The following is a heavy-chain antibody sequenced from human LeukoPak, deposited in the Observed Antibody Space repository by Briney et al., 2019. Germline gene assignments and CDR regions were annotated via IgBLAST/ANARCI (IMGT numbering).Heavy chain of an antibody. V-gene: IGHV3-30*19. CDR2: ISHAGRNN. CDR3: ARDVTSSVWDPCVD. Sequence: RMSLRPSCAVSGLTFSNLGFNWVRQAPGTVLEWVAGISHAGRNNKYADSVHGRYTISRDNSKDTLYLQMNSLRSEDTALYYCARDVTSSVWDPCVDWGQGALVTVSS. D-gene: IGHD6-19*01. CDR1: GLTFSNLG. J-gene: IGHJ4*02.